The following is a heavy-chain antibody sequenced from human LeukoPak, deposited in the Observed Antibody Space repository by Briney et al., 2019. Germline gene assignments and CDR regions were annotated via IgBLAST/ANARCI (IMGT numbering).Heavy chain of an antibody. D-gene: IGHD3/OR15-3a*01. CDR3: ARDFPDWSDAFDI. J-gene: IGHJ3*02. Sequence: GRSLRLSCAASGFTFSSYAMHWVRQAPGKGLEWVAVISYDGSNKYYADSVKGRFTISRDNSKNTLYLQMNSLRADDTAIYFCARDFPDWSDAFDIWGQGTMVTVSS. V-gene: IGHV3-30-3*01. CDR1: GFTFSSYA. CDR2: ISYDGSNK.